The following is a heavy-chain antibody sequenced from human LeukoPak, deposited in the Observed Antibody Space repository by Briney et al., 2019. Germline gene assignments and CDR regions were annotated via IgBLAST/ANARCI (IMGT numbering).Heavy chain of an antibody. V-gene: IGHV3-30*18. CDR3: AKDPRYGDYIY. CDR1: GFIFSSFG. CDR2: ISYDGSNK. Sequence: GGSLRLSCAASGFIFSSFGMHWVRQAPGKGLEWVAVISYDGSNKYYADSVKGRFTISRDNSKNTLYLQMNSLRAEDTAVYYCAKDPRYGDYIYWGQGTLVTVSS. D-gene: IGHD4-17*01. J-gene: IGHJ4*02.